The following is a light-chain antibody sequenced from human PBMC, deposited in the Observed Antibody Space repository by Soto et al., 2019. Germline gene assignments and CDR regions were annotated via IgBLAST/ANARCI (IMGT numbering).Light chain of an antibody. CDR1: SGSVSTTYF. J-gene: IGLJ2*01. CDR3: ALYMGNGISV. Sequence: QTVVTQEPSFSVSPGGTVTLTCGLSSGSVSTTYFPSWYQQTPGQAPRTLMYNTNTRSSGVPDRFSGSILGNKAALTITGAQADDESDYYCALYMGNGISVFGGGTKLTVL. CDR2: NTN. V-gene: IGLV8-61*01.